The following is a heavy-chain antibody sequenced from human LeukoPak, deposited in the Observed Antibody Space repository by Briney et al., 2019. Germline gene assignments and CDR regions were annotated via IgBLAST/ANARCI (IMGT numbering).Heavy chain of an antibody. CDR2: ISGSGGST. Sequence: GGSLRLSCAASGFTFSSYAMSWVRQAPGKGLEWVSVISGSGGSTHYADSVKGRFTISRDNSKKGRFTISRDNSKNTLYLQMNSLRAEDTAVYFCARGGGLDVWGQGATVTVSS. V-gene: IGHV3-23*01. D-gene: IGHD3-16*01. CDR1: GFTFSSYA. J-gene: IGHJ6*02. CDR3: ARGGGLDV.